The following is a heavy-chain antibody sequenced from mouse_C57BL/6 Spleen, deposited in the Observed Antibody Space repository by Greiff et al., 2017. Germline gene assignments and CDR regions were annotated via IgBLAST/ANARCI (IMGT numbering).Heavy chain of an antibody. CDR2: IDPSDSYT. CDR1: GYTFTSYW. CDR3: ARRVSLSYWFAY. D-gene: IGHD6-2*01. J-gene: IGHJ3*01. V-gene: IGHV1-50*01. Sequence: QVQLQQPGAELVKPGASVKLSCKASGYTFTSYWMQWVKQRPGQGLEWIGRIDPSDSYTNYTQKFKGKATVTVDTTSSTAYMQLSSLTSEDSAVYDCARRVSLSYWFAYWGQGTLVTVSA.